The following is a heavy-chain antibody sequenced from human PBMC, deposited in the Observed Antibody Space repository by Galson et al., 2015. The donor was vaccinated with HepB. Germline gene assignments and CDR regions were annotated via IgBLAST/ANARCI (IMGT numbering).Heavy chain of an antibody. Sequence: LSLTCTVSGGSISSYYWSWIRQPPGKGLEWIGYIYYSGSTNYNPSLKSRVTISVDTSKNQFSLKLSSVTAADTAVYYCARDPIWFGESYAFDIWGQGTMVTVSS. CDR1: GGSISSYY. CDR3: ARDPIWFGESYAFDI. D-gene: IGHD3-10*01. CDR2: IYYSGST. J-gene: IGHJ3*02. V-gene: IGHV4-59*01.